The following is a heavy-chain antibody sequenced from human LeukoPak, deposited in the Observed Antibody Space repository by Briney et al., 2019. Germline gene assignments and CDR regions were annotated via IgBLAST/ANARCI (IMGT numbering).Heavy chain of an antibody. V-gene: IGHV1-2*02. CDR3: ARDYSGTYHGGQDY. Sequence: ASVKVSCKASGYTFTGNYMNWVRQAPGQGLEWMGWINPNTGGTNYAQKFQGRVTMTRDTSITTAYMDLSRLRSDDTAVYYCARDYSGTYHGGQDYWGQGTLVTVSS. J-gene: IGHJ4*02. D-gene: IGHD1-26*01. CDR1: GYTFTGNY. CDR2: INPNTGGT.